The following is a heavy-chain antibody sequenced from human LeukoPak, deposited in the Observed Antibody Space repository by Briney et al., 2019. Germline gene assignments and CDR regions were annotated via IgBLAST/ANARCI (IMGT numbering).Heavy chain of an antibody. CDR2: IIPIFGTA. D-gene: IGHD2-2*01. CDR3: ARPVQPFSSTSAYDY. Sequence: SVKVSCKASGGTFSSYAISWVRQAPGQGLEWMGGIIPIFGTANYAQKFQGRVTITADESTSTAYMELSSLRSEDTAVYYCARPVQPFSSTSAYDYWGQGTLVTVSS. J-gene: IGHJ4*02. CDR1: GGTFSSYA. V-gene: IGHV1-69*13.